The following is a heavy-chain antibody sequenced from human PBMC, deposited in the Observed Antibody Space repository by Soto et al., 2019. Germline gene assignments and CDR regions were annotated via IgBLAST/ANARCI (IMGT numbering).Heavy chain of an antibody. CDR3: AIGPRMWLAGGGY. D-gene: IGHD6-19*01. V-gene: IGHV4-34*01. CDR1: GGSFSGYY. Sequence: PSETLSLTCAVYGGSFSGYYWSWIRQPPGKGLEWLGEINHSGITDYNPSLKSRITISIDTSKKQFSLKLNSVTAADTAVYYCAIGPRMWLAGGGYWGQGTQVTVCS. J-gene: IGHJ4*02. CDR2: INHSGIT.